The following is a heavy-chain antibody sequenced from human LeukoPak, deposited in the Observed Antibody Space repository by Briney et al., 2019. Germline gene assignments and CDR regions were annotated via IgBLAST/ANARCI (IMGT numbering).Heavy chain of an antibody. V-gene: IGHV3-33*01. J-gene: IGHJ4*02. Sequence: PGRSLRLSCAASGFTFSSYGMHWVRQAPGKGLEWVTLIWYDGSNKYYADSVKGRFTISRDNSKNTLYLQMDALTAEDTAVYYCAYGCFGSWSLGGQGSLVTVSS. D-gene: IGHD3-10*01. CDR1: GFTFSSYG. CDR3: AYGCFGSWSL. CDR2: IWYDGSNK.